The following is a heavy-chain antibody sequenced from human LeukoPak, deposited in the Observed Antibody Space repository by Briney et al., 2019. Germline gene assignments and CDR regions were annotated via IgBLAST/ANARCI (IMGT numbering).Heavy chain of an antibody. Sequence: ASVKVSCKASGGTFSSYAISWVRQAPGQGLEWMGWISAYNGNTNYAQKLRGRVTMTTDTSTSIAYMEPRSLRSDDTAVYYCARVPVRAVRGVILPQYGMDVWGQGTTVTVSS. V-gene: IGHV1-18*01. CDR2: ISAYNGNT. D-gene: IGHD3-10*01. J-gene: IGHJ6*02. CDR1: GGTFSSYA. CDR3: ARVPVRAVRGVILPQYGMDV.